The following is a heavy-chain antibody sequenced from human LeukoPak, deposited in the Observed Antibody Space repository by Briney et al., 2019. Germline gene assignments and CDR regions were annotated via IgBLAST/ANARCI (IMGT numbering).Heavy chain of an antibody. Sequence: GRSLRLSCAASGFTFSIYGMHWVRQAPGKGLEWVAVISYDGSNKYYADSVKGRFTISRDNSKNTLYLQMNSLRAEDTAVYYCAKVGNDYYYGMDVWGQGTTVTVSS. CDR3: AKVGNDYYYGMDV. D-gene: IGHD7-27*01. CDR2: ISYDGSNK. J-gene: IGHJ6*02. V-gene: IGHV3-30*18. CDR1: GFTFSIYG.